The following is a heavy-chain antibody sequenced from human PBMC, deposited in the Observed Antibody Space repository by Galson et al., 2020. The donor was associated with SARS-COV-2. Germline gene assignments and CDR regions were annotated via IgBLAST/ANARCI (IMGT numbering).Heavy chain of an antibody. CDR2: IYTSGST. J-gene: IGHJ4*02. V-gene: IGHV4-4*07. Sequence: ETSETLSLTCTVSGGSISSYYWSWIRQPAGKGLEWIGRIYTSGSTNYNPSLKSRVTMSVDTSKNQFSLKLSSVTAADTAVYYCARDPVGYCSGGSGYAGGFDYWGQGTLVTVSS. CDR1: GGSISSYY. D-gene: IGHD2-15*01. CDR3: ARDPVGYCSGGSGYAGGFDY.